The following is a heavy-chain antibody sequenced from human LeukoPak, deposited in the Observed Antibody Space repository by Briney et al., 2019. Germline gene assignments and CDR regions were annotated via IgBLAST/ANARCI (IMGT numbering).Heavy chain of an antibody. V-gene: IGHV4-61*02. D-gene: IGHD4-23*01. CDR1: GGSISSGSYY. Sequence: SQTLSLTCTVSGGSISSGSYYWSWIRQPAGKGLEWIGRIYTSGSTNYNPSLQSRVTMSVDTSKNQFSLNLSSVTAADTAVYYCARVGGYYNWFDFWGQGTLVTVSS. CDR2: IYTSGST. J-gene: IGHJ5*01. CDR3: ARVGGYYNWFDF.